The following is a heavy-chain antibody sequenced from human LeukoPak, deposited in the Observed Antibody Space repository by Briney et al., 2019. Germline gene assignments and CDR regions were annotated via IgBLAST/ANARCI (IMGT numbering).Heavy chain of an antibody. V-gene: IGHV5-51*01. CDR3: ARLSYGSGSYSDWIFDY. Sequence: GESLNISCKGSGYSFTSYWIGWVRQLPGKGLEWMGIIYPGDSDTRYSPSFQGQVTISADKSISTAYLQWSSLKASDTAMYYCARLSYGSGSYSDWIFDYWGQGTLVTVSS. CDR1: GYSFTSYW. D-gene: IGHD3-10*01. CDR2: IYPGDSDT. J-gene: IGHJ4*02.